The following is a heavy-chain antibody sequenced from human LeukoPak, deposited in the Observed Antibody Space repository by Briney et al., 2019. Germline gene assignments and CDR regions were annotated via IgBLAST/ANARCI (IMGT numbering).Heavy chain of an antibody. D-gene: IGHD6-6*01. CDR3: ARFEYSSFTYYYYYMDV. V-gene: IGHV3-30*02. Sequence: GGSLRLSCAASGFTFSNYGMHWVRQAPDKGLEWVAFLQNHGGDIHYADSVEGRFTISRDNAKNSLYLQMNSLRAEDTAVYYCARFEYSSFTYYYYYMDVWGKGTTVTVSS. CDR1: GFTFSNYG. J-gene: IGHJ6*03. CDR2: LQNHGGDI.